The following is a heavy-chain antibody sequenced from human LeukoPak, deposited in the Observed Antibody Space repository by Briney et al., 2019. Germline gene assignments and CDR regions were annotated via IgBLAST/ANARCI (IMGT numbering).Heavy chain of an antibody. CDR1: GGSISTYY. CDR3: ARDLSGDGFPRQDDAFDI. J-gene: IGHJ3*02. Sequence: SETLSLTCNVSGGSISTYYWTWIRQPPGKGLEWIGYIYYSGSTNYNPSLKSRVTISVDTSKNQFSLKMTSVTAADTAVYYCARDLSGDGFPRQDDAFDIWGQGTMVTVSS. V-gene: IGHV4-59*01. D-gene: IGHD5-24*01. CDR2: IYYSGST.